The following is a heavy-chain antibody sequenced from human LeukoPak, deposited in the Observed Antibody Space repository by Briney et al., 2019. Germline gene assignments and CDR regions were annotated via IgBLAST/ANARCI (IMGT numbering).Heavy chain of an antibody. V-gene: IGHV4-34*01. D-gene: IGHD3-9*01. CDR2: INHSGST. CDR3: ARAQTLRYFDWLSASRPPTHFDY. CDR1: GGSFSGYY. J-gene: IGHJ4*02. Sequence: SETLSLTCAVYGGSFSGYYWSWIRQPPGKGLEWIGEINHSGSTNYNPSLKSRVTISVDTSKNQFSLKLSSVTAADTAVYYCARAQTLRYFDWLSASRPPTHFDYWGQGTLVTVSS.